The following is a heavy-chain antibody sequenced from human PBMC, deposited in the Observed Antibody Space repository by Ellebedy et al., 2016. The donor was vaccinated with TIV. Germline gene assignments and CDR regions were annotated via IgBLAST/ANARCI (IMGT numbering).Heavy chain of an antibody. Sequence: GESLKISCAASGFTFSSYWMHWVRQAPGKGLVWVSRINSDGSSTSYADSVKGRFTIFRDNSKNTLFLQMNNLRVEDTAMYYCARDDALDGGYLDSWGQGTLVTVSS. CDR3: ARDDALDGGYLDS. CDR1: GFTFSSYW. CDR2: INSDGSST. J-gene: IGHJ4*02. D-gene: IGHD3-16*01. V-gene: IGHV3-74*01.